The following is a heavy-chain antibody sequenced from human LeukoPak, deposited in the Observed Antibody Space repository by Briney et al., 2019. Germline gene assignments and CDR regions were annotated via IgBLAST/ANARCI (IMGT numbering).Heavy chain of an antibody. CDR2: INPNSGGT. V-gene: IGHV1-2*02. CDR1: GYTFTGYY. D-gene: IGHD3-3*01. Sequence: ASVKVSCKASGYTFTGYYMHWVRQAPGRGLEWMGWINPNSGGTNYAQKFQGRVTMTRDTSISTAHMELSRLRSDDTAVYYCARGYYDFWSGYYRDYYYYMDVWGKGTTVTVSS. J-gene: IGHJ6*03. CDR3: ARGYYDFWSGYYRDYYYYMDV.